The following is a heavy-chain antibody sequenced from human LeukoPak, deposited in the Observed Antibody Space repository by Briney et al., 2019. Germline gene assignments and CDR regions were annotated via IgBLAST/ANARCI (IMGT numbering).Heavy chain of an antibody. V-gene: IGHV3-23*01. J-gene: IGHJ4*02. D-gene: IGHD2-21*02. CDR1: GFAFSSYT. CDR2: ISGSGGST. CDR3: AKKTSYCGGDCYPYYFDH. Sequence: GGSLRLSCAASGFAFSSYTMGWVRQAPGKGLEWVSAISGSGGSTYYADSVKGRSTISRDNSKNTLYVQMNSLRAEDTAVYYCAKKTSYCGGDCYPYYFDHWGQGTLVTVSS.